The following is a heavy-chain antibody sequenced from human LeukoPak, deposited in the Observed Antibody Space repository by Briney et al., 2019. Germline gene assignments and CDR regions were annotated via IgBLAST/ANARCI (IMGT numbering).Heavy chain of an antibody. CDR3: ARNSRYSFDI. D-gene: IGHD4-11*01. J-gene: IGHJ3*02. Sequence: PGGSLRLSCAASGFTFSGYWMSWVRQAPGKGLEWVALIKSDGSERYYVDSVKGRFTISRDNAKNSLNLPMNSLRAEDTAVYYCARNSRYSFDIWGQGTMVTVSS. CDR2: IKSDGSER. CDR1: GFTFSGYW. V-gene: IGHV3-7*04.